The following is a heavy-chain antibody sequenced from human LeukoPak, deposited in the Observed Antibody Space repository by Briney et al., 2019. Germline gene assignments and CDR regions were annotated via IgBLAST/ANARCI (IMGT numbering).Heavy chain of an antibody. V-gene: IGHV4-30-4*08. CDR2: YSGST. J-gene: IGHJ4*02. CDR3: ARGIVPAAIPLDY. D-gene: IGHD2-2*01. Sequence: SETLSLTCTVSGGSISSGDYYWSWIRQPPGKGLEWIGYYSGSTYYNPSLKSRVTISVDTSKNQFSLKLSSVTAADTAVYYCARGIVPAAIPLDYWGQGTLVTVSS. CDR1: GGSISSGDYY.